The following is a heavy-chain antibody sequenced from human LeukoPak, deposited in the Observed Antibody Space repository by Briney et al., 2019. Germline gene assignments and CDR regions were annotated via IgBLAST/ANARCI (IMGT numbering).Heavy chain of an antibody. CDR2: ISAYNGNT. Sequence: ASVKVSCKASGYTFTSYGISWVRQAPGQGLEWMGWISAYNGNTNYAQKLQGRVTMTTDTSTSTAYMELRSLRSDDTAVYHCARDPHRIAVAGTLPFDYWGQGTLVTVSS. J-gene: IGHJ4*02. CDR1: GYTFTSYG. CDR3: ARDPHRIAVAGTLPFDY. V-gene: IGHV1-18*01. D-gene: IGHD6-19*01.